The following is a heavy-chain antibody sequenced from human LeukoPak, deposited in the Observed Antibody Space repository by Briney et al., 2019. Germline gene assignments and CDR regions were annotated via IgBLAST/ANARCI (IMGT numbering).Heavy chain of an antibody. Sequence: ASVRVSCKASGYTFTSYGITWGRQAPGQGLEWMGWISTYNGHTNYAQNLQGRVTMTTDTSTTTAYMELRSLRSDDTAVYYCARGSQQLDYWGQGTLVTVSS. V-gene: IGHV1-18*04. D-gene: IGHD6-13*01. CDR1: GYTFTSYG. J-gene: IGHJ4*02. CDR2: ISTYNGHT. CDR3: ARGSQQLDY.